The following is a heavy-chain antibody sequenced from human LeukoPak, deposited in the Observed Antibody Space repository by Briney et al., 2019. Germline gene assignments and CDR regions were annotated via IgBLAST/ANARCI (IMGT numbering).Heavy chain of an antibody. CDR1: GINFSRNG. J-gene: IGHJ4*02. CDR3: AKDRRAGSYDY. CDR2: ISGSGGNT. D-gene: IGHD3-10*01. Sequence: GSLRLFCAAPGINFSRNGLTRVRQASGKGLEWVSAISGSGGNTYYADSVKGRFTISRDNSKNTLYLQMNGLRAEDTAVYYCAKDRRAGSYDYWGQGTLVTVSS. V-gene: IGHV3-23*01.